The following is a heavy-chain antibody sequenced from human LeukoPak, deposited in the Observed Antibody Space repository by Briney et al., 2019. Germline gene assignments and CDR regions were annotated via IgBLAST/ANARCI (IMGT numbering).Heavy chain of an antibody. J-gene: IGHJ6*02. V-gene: IGHV3-74*01. CDR2: ISGDGRNI. CDR1: GLTSSSYW. D-gene: IGHD3-9*01. CDR3: TRDLMDYDVSTGLHHYYMDV. Sequence: GGSLRLSCVASGLTSSSYWMQWVRQDPRKGLVWVSRISGDGRNINYADSVRGRFTISRDNAKNTLYLQMNTLRVEDTAVYYCTRDLMDYDVSTGLHHYYMDVWGQGTTVTVSS.